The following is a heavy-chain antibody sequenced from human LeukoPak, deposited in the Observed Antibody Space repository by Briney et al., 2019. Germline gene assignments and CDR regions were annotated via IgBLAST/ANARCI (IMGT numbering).Heavy chain of an antibody. Sequence: PGGSLRLSCAASGFTFSSYGLHWVRQAPGKGLEWVAVISYDGSNKYYADSVKGRFTISRDNSKNTLYLQMNSLRAEDTAVYYCARALNLRSSSWYYHSDWFDPWGQGTLATVSS. D-gene: IGHD6-13*01. CDR3: ARALNLRSSSWYYHSDWFDP. CDR1: GFTFSSYG. V-gene: IGHV3-30*03. CDR2: ISYDGSNK. J-gene: IGHJ5*02.